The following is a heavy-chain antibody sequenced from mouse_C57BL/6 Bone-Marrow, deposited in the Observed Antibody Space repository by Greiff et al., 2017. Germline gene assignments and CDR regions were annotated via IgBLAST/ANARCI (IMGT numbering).Heavy chain of an antibody. CDR3: ASYSKSYFDY. Sequence: QVQLKESGAELMKPGASVTLSCKATGYTFTGYWIEWVQQRPGHGLEWIGEILPGSGSTNYTATFKGKATFTADTSSNTAYMQLSSLTTEDSAIYYCASYSKSYFDYWGQGTTLTVSS. CDR1: GYTFTGYW. D-gene: IGHD2-5*01. CDR2: ILPGSGST. J-gene: IGHJ2*01. V-gene: IGHV1-9*01.